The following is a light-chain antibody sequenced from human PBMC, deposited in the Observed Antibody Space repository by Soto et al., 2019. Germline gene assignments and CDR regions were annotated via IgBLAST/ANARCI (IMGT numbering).Light chain of an antibody. Sequence: SYELTQPPSVSVSPGQTASITCSGDKLGDKYACWYQQKPGQSPVLVIYQDSKRPAGIPERFSGSNSGNTATLTISGTQAMDEADYSCQAWDSSPVVFGGGTKVTVL. CDR3: QAWDSSPVV. CDR1: KLGDKY. J-gene: IGLJ2*01. CDR2: QDS. V-gene: IGLV3-1*01.